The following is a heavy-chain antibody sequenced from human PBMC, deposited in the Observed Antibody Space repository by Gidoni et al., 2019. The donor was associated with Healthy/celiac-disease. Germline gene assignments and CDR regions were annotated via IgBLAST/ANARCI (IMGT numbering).Heavy chain of an antibody. CDR1: GGSISSGGYS. J-gene: IGHJ4*02. V-gene: IGHV4-30-2*01. CDR2: IYHSGST. D-gene: IGHD3-22*01. CDR3: ARAVPNYYDSSGYYGQYYFDY. Sequence: QLQLQESGSGLVKPSQTLSLTCAVSGGSISSGGYSWSWIRQPPGKGLEWIGYIYHSGSTYYNPSLKSRVTISVDRSKNQFSLKLSSVTAADTAVYYCARAVPNYYDSSGYYGQYYFDYWGQGTLVTVSS.